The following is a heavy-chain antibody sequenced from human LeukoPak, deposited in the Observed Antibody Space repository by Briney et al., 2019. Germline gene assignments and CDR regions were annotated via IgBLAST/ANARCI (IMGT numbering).Heavy chain of an antibody. CDR2: IYTNGNT. CDR1: GGSFSGYY. Sequence: PSETLSLTCAVYGGSFSGYYWSWIRQPAGKGLEWIGRIYTNGNTDYNPSLKSRVTISVDTSKNQFSLKLSSVTAADTAVYYCARAYYYGSGSYIAAFDIWGQGTMVTVSS. V-gene: IGHV4-59*10. D-gene: IGHD3-10*01. J-gene: IGHJ3*02. CDR3: ARAYYYGSGSYIAAFDI.